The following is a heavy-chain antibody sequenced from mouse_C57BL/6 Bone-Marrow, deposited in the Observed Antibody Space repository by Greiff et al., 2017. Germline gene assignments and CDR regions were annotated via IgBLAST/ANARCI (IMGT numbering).Heavy chain of an antibody. D-gene: IGHD1-1*01. CDR2: IDPENGDT. V-gene: IGHV14-4*01. CDR3: TLYYYGSSFYWYFDV. Sequence: EVQLQQSGAELVRPGASVKLSCTASGFNIKDDYMHWVKQRPGQGLEWIGWIDPENGDTEYASKFQGKATITADTSSNTAYLQLSSLTSEDTAVYYCTLYYYGSSFYWYFDVWGTGTTVTVSS. J-gene: IGHJ1*03. CDR1: GFNIKDDY.